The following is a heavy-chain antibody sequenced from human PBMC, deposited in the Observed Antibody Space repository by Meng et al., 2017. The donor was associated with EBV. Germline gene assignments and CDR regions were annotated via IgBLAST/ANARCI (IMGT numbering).Heavy chain of an antibody. D-gene: IGHD6-6*01. CDR1: GGTFSSYA. V-gene: IGHV1-69*01. Sequence: QVECVQSGAEVKKPVSSVKVSCKASGGTFSSYAISWVRQAPGQGLEWMGGIIPIFGTANYAQKFQGRVTITADESTSTAYMELSSLRSEDTAVYYCARDPSSSSPYFDYWGQGTLVTVSS. J-gene: IGHJ4*02. CDR2: IIPIFGTA. CDR3: ARDPSSSSPYFDY.